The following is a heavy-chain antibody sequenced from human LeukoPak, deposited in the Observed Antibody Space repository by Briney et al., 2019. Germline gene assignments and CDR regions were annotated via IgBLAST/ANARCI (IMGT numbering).Heavy chain of an antibody. V-gene: IGHV1-8*03. Sequence: ASVKVSCKASGYTFTSYYIHWVRQAPGQGLEWMGWMNPNSGNTGYAQKFQGRVTITRNTSISTAYMELSSLTSEDTAVYYCARASHYYGSGSYYRYEDYWGQGTLVTVSS. D-gene: IGHD3-10*01. J-gene: IGHJ4*02. CDR3: ARASHYYGSGSYYRYEDY. CDR2: MNPNSGNT. CDR1: GYTFTSYY.